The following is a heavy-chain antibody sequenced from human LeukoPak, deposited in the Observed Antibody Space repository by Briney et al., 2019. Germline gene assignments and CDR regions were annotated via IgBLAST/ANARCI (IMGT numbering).Heavy chain of an antibody. D-gene: IGHD4-23*01. Sequence: PSETLSLTCTVSGGSISSGGYYWSWIRRHPGKGLEWIGYIYYSGSTYYNPSLKSRVTISVDTSKNQLSLKLNSATAADTAVYYCTRHSRDSGGAFQYWGQGTPVTVSS. CDR2: IYYSGST. V-gene: IGHV4-31*03. J-gene: IGHJ4*02. CDR3: TRHSRDSGGAFQY. CDR1: GGSISSGGYY.